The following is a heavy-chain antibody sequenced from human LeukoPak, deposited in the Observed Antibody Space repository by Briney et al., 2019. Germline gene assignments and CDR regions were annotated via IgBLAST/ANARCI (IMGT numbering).Heavy chain of an antibody. Sequence: SETLSLSCTVSGGSISSYYWSWIRQPPGKGLEWIGYIYYSGSTNYNPSLKSRVTISVDTSKNQFSLKLSSVTAADTAVYYCARGYSGSYSLASFDYWGQGTLVTVSS. J-gene: IGHJ4*02. CDR1: GGSISSYY. D-gene: IGHD1-26*01. CDR3: ARGYSGSYSLASFDY. CDR2: IYYSGST. V-gene: IGHV4-59*01.